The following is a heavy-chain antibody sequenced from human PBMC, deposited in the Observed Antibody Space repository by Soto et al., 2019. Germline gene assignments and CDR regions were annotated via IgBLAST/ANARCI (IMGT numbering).Heavy chain of an antibody. CDR1: GGTFSRYA. J-gene: IGHJ5*02. Sequence: QVQLVQSGAEVKKPGSSVKVSCKASGGTFSRYAISWVRQAPGQGLEWMGGIIPIFGTANYAQKFQGRVTITADESTSKAYMELSSLRSEDTAVYYCARATGTVAGKSGKYLWLDLWGQGNLVTVSS. CDR2: IIPIFGTA. CDR3: ARATGTVAGKSGKYLWLDL. V-gene: IGHV1-69*12. D-gene: IGHD6-19*01.